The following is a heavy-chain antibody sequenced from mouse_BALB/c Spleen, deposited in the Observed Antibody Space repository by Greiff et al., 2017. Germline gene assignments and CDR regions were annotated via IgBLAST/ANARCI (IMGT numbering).Heavy chain of an antibody. Sequence: EVKLVESGGGLVQPGGSLRLSCATSGFTFTDYYMSWVRQPPGKALEWLGFIRNKANGYTTEYSASVKGRFTISRDNSQSILYLQMNTLRAEDSATYYCARDEGYSWYFDVWGAGTTVTVSS. V-gene: IGHV7-3*02. CDR1: GFTFTDYY. J-gene: IGHJ1*01. CDR2: IRNKANGYTT. CDR3: ARDEGYSWYFDV. D-gene: IGHD2-3*01.